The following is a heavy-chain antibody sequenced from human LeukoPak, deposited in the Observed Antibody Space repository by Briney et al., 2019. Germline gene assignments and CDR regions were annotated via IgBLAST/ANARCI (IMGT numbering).Heavy chain of an antibody. D-gene: IGHD2-21*01. Sequence: SETLSLTCSVSGGSMGTYYWTWVRQPPGKGLEWIGYIYYRGSTNYNPSLESRVTISEDTAKNQFSLKLTSVTAADTAVYYCARHGAIPEYWGQGSLVIVSS. CDR1: GGSMGTYY. CDR2: IYYRGST. V-gene: IGHV4-59*08. CDR3: ARHGAIPEY. J-gene: IGHJ4*02.